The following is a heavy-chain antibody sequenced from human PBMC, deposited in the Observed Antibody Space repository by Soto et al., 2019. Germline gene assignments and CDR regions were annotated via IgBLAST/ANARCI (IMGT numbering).Heavy chain of an antibody. Sequence: PGGSLRLSCAASGFTFSSYWMSWVRQAPGKGLEWVANIKQDGSEKYYVDSVKGRFTISRDNAKNSLYLQMNSLRAEDTAVYYCVIVVFKAALNYYYYGMDVWGQGTTVTVSS. CDR2: IKQDGSEK. J-gene: IGHJ6*02. V-gene: IGHV3-7*05. CDR1: GFTFSSYW. CDR3: VIVVFKAALNYYYYGMDV. D-gene: IGHD6-13*01.